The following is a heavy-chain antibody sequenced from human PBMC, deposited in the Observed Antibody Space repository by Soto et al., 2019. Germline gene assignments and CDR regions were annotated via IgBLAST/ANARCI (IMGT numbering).Heavy chain of an antibody. Sequence: GGSLKISCKGSGYSFTSYWISWGRQMPGKGLEWMGRIDPSDSYTNYSPSFQGHVTISADKSISTAYLQWSSLKASGTAMYYCATISPTHGMDVWGQGTTVTVSS. D-gene: IGHD3-3*01. V-gene: IGHV5-10-1*01. CDR3: ATISPTHGMDV. CDR1: GYSFTSYW. J-gene: IGHJ6*02. CDR2: IDPSDSYT.